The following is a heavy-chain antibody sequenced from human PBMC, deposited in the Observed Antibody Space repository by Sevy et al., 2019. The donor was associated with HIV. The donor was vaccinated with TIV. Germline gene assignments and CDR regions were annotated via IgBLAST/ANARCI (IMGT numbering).Heavy chain of an antibody. D-gene: IGHD1-26*01. Sequence: GGSLRLSCVASGFTFSNAWMSWVRQTPGKGLEWVGRIKSKTDGGTRDFAAPVKGRFAIARDDSKNTLSLQMDSLKTEDRAVYYCTAGVGTSDFDYWGQGILVTVSS. CDR1: GFTFSNAW. CDR3: TAGVGTSDFDY. V-gene: IGHV3-15*01. J-gene: IGHJ4*02. CDR2: IKSKTDGGTR.